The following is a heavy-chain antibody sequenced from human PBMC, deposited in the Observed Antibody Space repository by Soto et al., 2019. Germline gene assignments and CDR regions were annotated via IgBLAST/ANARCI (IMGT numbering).Heavy chain of an antibody. CDR3: VKGQPPPFLTGERLFDY. D-gene: IGHD3-9*01. CDR2: ISYDGSNK. Sequence: GGSLRLSCAASGFTFSSYGMHWVRQAPGKGLEWVAVISYDGSNKYYADSVKGRFTISRDNSKNTLYLQMNSLRAEDTAVYYCVKGQPPPFLTGERLFDYWGQGTLVTVSS. CDR1: GFTFSSYG. J-gene: IGHJ4*02. V-gene: IGHV3-30*18.